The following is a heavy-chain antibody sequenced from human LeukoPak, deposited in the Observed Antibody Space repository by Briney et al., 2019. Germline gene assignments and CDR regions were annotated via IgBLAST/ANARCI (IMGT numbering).Heavy chain of an antibody. D-gene: IGHD5-24*01. J-gene: IGHJ4*02. V-gene: IGHV3-30-3*01. CDR3: ARSWHFDY. CDR2: ISYDGSNK. Sequence: GGSLRLSCAASGFTFSSYAMHWVRQAPGKGLEWVAVISYDGSNKYYADSVKGRFTISRDNSKNTLYLQMNSLRAEDTAVYYCARSWHFDYWGQGTLVTVSS. CDR1: GFTFSSYA.